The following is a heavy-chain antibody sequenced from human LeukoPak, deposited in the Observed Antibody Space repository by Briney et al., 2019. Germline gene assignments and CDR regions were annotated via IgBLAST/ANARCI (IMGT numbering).Heavy chain of an antibody. CDR1: GYSFTSYW. V-gene: IGHV5-51*01. CDR2: IDPNDSDT. Sequence: GESLKISCKGSGYSFTSYWIGWVRQKPGKGLEWMGIIDPNDSDTRYSPSFQGPVTISADTSTSTAYLQWSSLMASDTAMYYCVRGRGYYDSYNGYYDPDNWFETWGQGTLVTVSS. D-gene: IGHD3-16*01. J-gene: IGHJ5*02. CDR3: VRGRGYYDSYNGYYDPDNWFET.